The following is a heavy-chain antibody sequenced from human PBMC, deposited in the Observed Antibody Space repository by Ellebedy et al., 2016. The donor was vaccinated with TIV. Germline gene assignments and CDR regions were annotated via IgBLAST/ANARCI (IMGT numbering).Heavy chain of an antibody. J-gene: IGHJ4*02. CDR1: GGSISSSNW. Sequence: SETLSLTCAVSGGSISSSNWWSWVRQPPGKGLEWIGYIYNSGSTNCNPSLKNRVTMSLDTSKNLLSLQLSSVTAADTAVYYCAGTAARWYSPSVWGQGTLVTVSS. D-gene: IGHD2-15*01. CDR3: AGTAARWYSPSV. V-gene: IGHV4-4*02. CDR2: IYNSGST.